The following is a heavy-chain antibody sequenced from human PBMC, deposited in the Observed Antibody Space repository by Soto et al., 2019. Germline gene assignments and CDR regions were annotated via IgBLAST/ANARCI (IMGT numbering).Heavy chain of an antibody. D-gene: IGHD3-22*01. CDR3: ARSIVVVRDPYYYYGMDV. CDR2: IYYSGST. CDR1: GGSIISGGYY. V-gene: IGHV4-31*03. Sequence: PAETLSLTCTVSGGSIISGGYYWSGIRQGPGKGLEWIGYIYYSGSTYYNPSLKSRVTISVDTSKNQFSLKLSSVTAADTAVYYCARSIVVVRDPYYYYGMDVWGQGTTVTVSS. J-gene: IGHJ6*02.